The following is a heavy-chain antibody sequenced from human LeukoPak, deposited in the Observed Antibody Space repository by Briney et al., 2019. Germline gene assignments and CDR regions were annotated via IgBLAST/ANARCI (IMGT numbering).Heavy chain of an antibody. Sequence: GGSLRLSCAASGFTFSSYIMNWVRQPPGKGLEWVSYISGSSSNIYYAASVKGRFTISRDSAKNSLYLQMNSLRAEDTAVYYCARDRLKYSGSPKAGVDYWGQGTLVTVSS. CDR2: ISGSSSNI. V-gene: IGHV3-48*01. CDR3: ARDRLKYSGSPKAGVDY. J-gene: IGHJ4*02. D-gene: IGHD1-26*01. CDR1: GFTFSSYI.